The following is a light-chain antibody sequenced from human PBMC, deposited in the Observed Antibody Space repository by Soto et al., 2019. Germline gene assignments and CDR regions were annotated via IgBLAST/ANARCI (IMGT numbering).Light chain of an antibody. CDR1: SSNIGSNY. Sequence: QSVLTQPPSVSAAPGQKVTISCSGSSSNIGSNYVSWYQQLLGTAPKLLICDNNKRPSGIPDRFSGSKSGTSATLGITGLQTGDEADYYCGTWDSSLSAGVFGGGTKLTVL. CDR2: DNN. J-gene: IGLJ3*02. V-gene: IGLV1-51*01. CDR3: GTWDSSLSAGV.